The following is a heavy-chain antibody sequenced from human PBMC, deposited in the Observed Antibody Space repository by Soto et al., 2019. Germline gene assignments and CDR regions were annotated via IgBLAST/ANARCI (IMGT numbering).Heavy chain of an antibody. Sequence: EVQLVESGGGLVQPGGSLRLSCAASGFTYSSYSMNWVRQAPGKGLEWVSYISSSSSTIYYADSVKGRFTISRDNAKNSLYLQMNSLRAEDTAVYYCAAQKWVLHDYWGQGTLVTVSS. CDR2: ISSSSSTI. D-gene: IGHD1-26*01. CDR3: AAQKWVLHDY. CDR1: GFTYSSYS. V-gene: IGHV3-48*01. J-gene: IGHJ4*02.